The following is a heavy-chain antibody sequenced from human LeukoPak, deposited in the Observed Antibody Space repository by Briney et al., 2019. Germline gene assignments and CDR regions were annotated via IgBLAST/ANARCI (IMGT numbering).Heavy chain of an antibody. D-gene: IGHD6-13*01. Sequence: SQTLSLTCTVSGGSISSGSYYWSWIRQPAGKGLEWLGRIYTSGSTNYNPSLKSRVTISVDTSKNQFSLKLSSVTAADTAVYYCARDWRGSSWSFDYWGQGTLVTVSS. V-gene: IGHV4-61*02. J-gene: IGHJ4*02. CDR3: ARDWRGSSWSFDY. CDR1: GGSISSGSYY. CDR2: IYTSGST.